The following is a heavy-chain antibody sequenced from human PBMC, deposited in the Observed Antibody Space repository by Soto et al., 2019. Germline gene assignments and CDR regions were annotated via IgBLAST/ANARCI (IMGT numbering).Heavy chain of an antibody. J-gene: IGHJ4*02. CDR2: ISNDGSNK. CDR3: AKDRVQIWLYVGIFDD. CDR1: GFTFSNYG. D-gene: IGHD5-18*01. Sequence: QVQVVESGGGVVQPGRSLRLSCAASGFTFSNYGMHWVRQAPGKGLEWVAVISNDGSNKNYADSVKGRFTISGDNSRNTLYLQMNSLRAEDTAVYYCAKDRVQIWLYVGIFDDWGQGTMVTVSS. V-gene: IGHV3-30*18.